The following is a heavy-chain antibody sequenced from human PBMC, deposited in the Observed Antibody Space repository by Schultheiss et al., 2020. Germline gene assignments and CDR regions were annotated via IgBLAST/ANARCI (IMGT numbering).Heavy chain of an antibody. J-gene: IGHJ4*02. CDR1: GFTFSSYG. V-gene: IGHV3-30*02. CDR2: IWYDGSNK. Sequence: GGSLRLSCAASGFTFSSYGMHWVRQAPGKGLEWVAVIWYDGSNKYYADSVKGRFTISRDNSKNTLYLQMNSLRAEDTAVYYCAKGPYSSSWYGVDYFDYWGQGTLVTVSS. D-gene: IGHD6-13*01. CDR3: AKGPYSSSWYGVDYFDY.